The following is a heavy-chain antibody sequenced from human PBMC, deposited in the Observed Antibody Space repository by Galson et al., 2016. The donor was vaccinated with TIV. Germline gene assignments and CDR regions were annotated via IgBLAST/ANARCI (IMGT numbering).Heavy chain of an antibody. CDR2: IWYDGSNK. J-gene: IGHJ6*02. Sequence: SLRLSCAASGFSFSSYGMHWVRQAPGKGLEWVTFIWYDGSNKYYTDSVKGRFTISRDNSKNTLYLQMNSLRAEDTAVYFCAREFYLNYYYGMDVWGQGALVTVSS. CDR3: AREFYLNYYYGMDV. D-gene: IGHD2/OR15-2a*01. CDR1: GFSFSSYG. V-gene: IGHV3-33*01.